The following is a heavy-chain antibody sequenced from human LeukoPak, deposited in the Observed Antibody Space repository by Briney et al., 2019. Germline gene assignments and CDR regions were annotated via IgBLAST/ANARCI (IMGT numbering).Heavy chain of an antibody. J-gene: IGHJ4*02. CDR1: GDPISSYSDY. CDR2: VYYSGST. V-gene: IGHV4-61*01. Sequence: SESLSLTCTVSGDPISSYSDYTNYKWTWIRQPPGKGLEWIGYVYYSGSTNYNPSLKSRVTISVDTSKNQFSLKLTSVTAADTAVYYCAREYSGFDYWGQGTLVTVSP. D-gene: IGHD5-12*01. CDR3: AREYSGFDY.